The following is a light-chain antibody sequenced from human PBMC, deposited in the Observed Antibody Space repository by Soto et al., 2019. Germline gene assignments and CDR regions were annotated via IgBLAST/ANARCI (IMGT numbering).Light chain of an antibody. CDR1: RPNIGSNH. J-gene: IGLJ3*02. Sequence: QSVLTQPPSASGTPGRSVTISCSGSRPNIGSNHVYWYQQLPQTAPKLLLFETNQRPSGVPDRFSGSKSGTSASLVIRGLRSEDEADYYCASWDDRLYAVLFGGGTKLTVL. CDR3: ASWDDRLYAVL. CDR2: ETN. V-gene: IGLV1-47*01.